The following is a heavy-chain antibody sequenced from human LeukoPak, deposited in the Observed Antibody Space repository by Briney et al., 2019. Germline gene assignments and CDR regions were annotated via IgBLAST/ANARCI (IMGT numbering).Heavy chain of an antibody. CDR3: AKAHYDSSGSITPHFDY. CDR1: GFTFSGYW. D-gene: IGHD3-22*01. CDR2: IKQDGYEK. Sequence: QSGGSLRLSCAASGFTFSGYWMSWVRQTPEKGLEWVANIKQDGYEKYYVDSVKGRFTISRDNAKNSLYLQMNSLRAEDTAVYYCAKAHYDSSGSITPHFDYWGQGTLVTVSS. V-gene: IGHV3-7*03. J-gene: IGHJ4*02.